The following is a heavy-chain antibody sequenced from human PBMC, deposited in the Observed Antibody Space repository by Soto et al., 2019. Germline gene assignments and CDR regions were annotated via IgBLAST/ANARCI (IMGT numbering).Heavy chain of an antibody. CDR2: IKQDGSKA. V-gene: IGHV3-7*01. CDR1: GFAFWGDW. J-gene: IGHJ4*02. Sequence: EVQLVESGGGLVQPGGSLRLSCVASGFAFWGDWMRWVRQAPGKGLEWVANIKQDGSKAQYLESVRGRFTISRDNSKSSVYLQMNSLRAEDTALYYCARDFYGGFSYGPGDSWGQGALVTVSS. CDR3: ARDFYGGFSYGPGDS. D-gene: IGHD2-15*01.